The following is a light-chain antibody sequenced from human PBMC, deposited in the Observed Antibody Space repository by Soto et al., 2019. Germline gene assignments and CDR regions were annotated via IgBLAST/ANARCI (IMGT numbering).Light chain of an antibody. CDR1: SSNIGAGYD. CDR2: GNI. Sequence: QSVLTQPPSVSGAPAQRVTISCTGSSSNIGAGYDVHWYRQLPGTAPTVLIYGNINRPSGVPDRFSASKSGTSASLAITGLQAEDEADYYCQSYDNNLVVFGGGTKVTVL. J-gene: IGLJ2*01. CDR3: QSYDNNLVV. V-gene: IGLV1-40*01.